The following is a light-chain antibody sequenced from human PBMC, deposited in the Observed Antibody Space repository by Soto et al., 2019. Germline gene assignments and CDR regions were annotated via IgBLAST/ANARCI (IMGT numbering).Light chain of an antibody. J-gene: IGKJ1*01. Sequence: DIQMTQSPSSLSASVGDRVTITCRASQTIINYLNWYQQKPGKAPKLLIYAASSLQSGVPSRFSGSGSRTDFTLTISSLQPEDFATYYCQESYTTPRTFGQGTKVEIK. CDR2: AAS. V-gene: IGKV1-39*01. CDR1: QTIINY. CDR3: QESYTTPRT.